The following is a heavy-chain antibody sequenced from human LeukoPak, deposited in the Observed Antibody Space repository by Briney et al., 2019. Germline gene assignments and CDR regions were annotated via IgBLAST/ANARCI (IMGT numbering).Heavy chain of an antibody. Sequence: GGSLKLSCAASGFTFSGSAMHWVRQASGKGLEWVGRIRSKANSYATAYAASVKGRFTISRGDSKNTAYLQMNSLKTEDTAVYYCTSSTSCPDYWGQGTLVTVSS. CDR3: TSSTSCPDY. CDR2: IRSKANSYAT. D-gene: IGHD2-2*01. CDR1: GFTFSGSA. J-gene: IGHJ4*02. V-gene: IGHV3-73*01.